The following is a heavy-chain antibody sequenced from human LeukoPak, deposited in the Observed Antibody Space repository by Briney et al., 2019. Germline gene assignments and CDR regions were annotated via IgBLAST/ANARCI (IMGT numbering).Heavy chain of an antibody. CDR2: ISGDGGNT. CDR1: GFTVSSNY. J-gene: IGHJ4*02. CDR3: AKDRIAVAGIDY. Sequence: GGSLRLSCAASGFTVSSNYMSWVRWAPGKGLEWVSGISGDGGNTYYADSVKGRFTISRDNSKNTLYLQVNSLRAEDTALYYCAKDRIAVAGIDYWGQGTLVTVSS. D-gene: IGHD6-19*01. V-gene: IGHV3-23*01.